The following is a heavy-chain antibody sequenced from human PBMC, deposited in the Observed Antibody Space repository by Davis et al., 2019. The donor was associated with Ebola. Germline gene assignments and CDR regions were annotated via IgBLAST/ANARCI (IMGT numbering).Heavy chain of an antibody. Sequence: SVKVSCKASGGTFSSYAISWVRQAPGQGLEWMGGIIPFFGTANYAQKFQGRVTITADESTSPAYMELSSLRSEDTAVYYCARESGSYEVYWFDPWGQGTLVTVSS. CDR3: ARESGSYEVYWFDP. CDR1: GGTFSSYA. D-gene: IGHD1-26*01. CDR2: IIPFFGTA. V-gene: IGHV1-69*13. J-gene: IGHJ5*02.